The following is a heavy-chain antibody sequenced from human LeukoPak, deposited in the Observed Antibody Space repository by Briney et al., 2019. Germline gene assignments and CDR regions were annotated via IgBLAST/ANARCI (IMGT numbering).Heavy chain of an antibody. CDR1: GFNPSSHW. D-gene: IGHD3-10*01. Sequence: GGSLRLSCVASGFNPSSHWMTWVRQAPGKGLEWVANIKEDGSEKNYVDSVKGRFTISRDNAKNSLYLQMNSLRAEDTAVYYCARGGGSGSYYKRELDYWGQGTLVTVSS. J-gene: IGHJ4*02. CDR2: IKEDGSEK. V-gene: IGHV3-7*01. CDR3: ARGGGSGSYYKRELDY.